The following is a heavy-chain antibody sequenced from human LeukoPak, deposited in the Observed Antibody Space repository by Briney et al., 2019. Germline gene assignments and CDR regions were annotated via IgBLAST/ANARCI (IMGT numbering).Heavy chain of an antibody. V-gene: IGHV3-21*01. CDR2: ISSTSTYI. CDR1: GFTFSSYS. Sequence: GGSLRLSCAVSGFTFSSYSMNWVRLAPGKGLEWVSSISSTSTYIYYADSVKGRFTISRDNAKNSLYLQMNSLRAEDTAVYYCARDLRQLVRGAAFDVWGQGTMVTVFS. CDR3: ARDLRQLVRGAAFDV. D-gene: IGHD6-6*01. J-gene: IGHJ3*01.